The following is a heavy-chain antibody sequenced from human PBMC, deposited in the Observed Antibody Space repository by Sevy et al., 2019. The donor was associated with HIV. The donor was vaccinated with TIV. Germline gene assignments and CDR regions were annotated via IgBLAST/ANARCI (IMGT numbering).Heavy chain of an antibody. CDR1: AFTFSSYW. V-gene: IGHV3-74*01. D-gene: IGHD3-10*01. Sequence: GGSLRLSCAASAFTFSSYWMHWVRQAPGKGLVWVSRINSDGSSTSYADSVKGRFTISRDNAKNTLYLQMNSLRAEDTAVYYCASELLWFGELGEWGQGTLVTVSS. J-gene: IGHJ4*02. CDR2: INSDGSST. CDR3: ASELLWFGELGE.